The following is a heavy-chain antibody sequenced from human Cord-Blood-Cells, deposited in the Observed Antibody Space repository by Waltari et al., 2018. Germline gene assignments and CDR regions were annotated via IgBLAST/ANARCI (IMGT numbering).Heavy chain of an antibody. D-gene: IGHD3-3*01. CDR2: IYSGGST. CDR3: ARDYDFWSGYYAFDI. V-gene: IGHV3-53*01. J-gene: IGHJ3*02. CDR1: GFTVSSTY. Sequence: EVQLVESGGGCIQPGGSLGLTCAASGFTVSSTYTTWFCRAPGTGLEWVSFIYSGGSTYYADAVKGRFTISRDNSKNTLYLQMNSLRAEDTAVYYCARDYDFWSGYYAFDIWGQGTMVTVSS.